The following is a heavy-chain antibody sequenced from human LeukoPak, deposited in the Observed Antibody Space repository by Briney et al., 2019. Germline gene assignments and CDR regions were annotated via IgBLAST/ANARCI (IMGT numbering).Heavy chain of an antibody. CDR2: MNPNSGNT. CDR3: ARRRPTVTTDYSIDY. V-gene: IGHV1-8*03. D-gene: IGHD4-17*01. CDR1: GYTFTSYD. J-gene: IGHJ4*02. Sequence: GASVEVSCKASGYTFTSYDINWVRQATGQGLEWMGWMNPNSGNTGYAQKFQGRVTITRNTSISTAYMELSSLRSEDTAVYYCARRRPTVTTDYSIDYWGQGTLVTVSS.